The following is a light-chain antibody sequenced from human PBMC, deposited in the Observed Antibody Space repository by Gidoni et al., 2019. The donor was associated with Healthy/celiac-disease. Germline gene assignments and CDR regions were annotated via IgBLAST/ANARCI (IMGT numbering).Light chain of an antibody. CDR1: QDISNY. V-gene: IGKV1-33*01. Sequence: DIQITQSPSSLYASVGDRVTITGQASQDISNYLNWYQQKPGKAPKLLIYAASNLETGVPSRFSGSGSGTDFTFTISSLQPEDIATYYWQQYDNLPITFGQGTRLEIK. J-gene: IGKJ5*01. CDR3: QQYDNLPIT. CDR2: AAS.